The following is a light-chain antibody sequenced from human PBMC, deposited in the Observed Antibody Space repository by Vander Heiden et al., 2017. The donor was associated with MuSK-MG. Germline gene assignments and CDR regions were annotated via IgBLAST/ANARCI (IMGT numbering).Light chain of an antibody. Sequence: EIVLTQSPGTLSLSPGERATLSCRASQSVSSSYLAWYQQKPGQAPRLLIYAASSRATGIPDRFSGSGSGTDFTLTISRLEPEDFAVYYCQQYCSSPQTFGQGNKVEIK. V-gene: IGKV3-20*01. CDR3: QQYCSSPQT. CDR2: AAS. CDR1: QSVSSSY. J-gene: IGKJ1*01.